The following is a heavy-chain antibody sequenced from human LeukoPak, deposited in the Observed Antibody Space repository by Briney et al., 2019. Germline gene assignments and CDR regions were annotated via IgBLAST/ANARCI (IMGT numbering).Heavy chain of an antibody. CDR2: ISTSGTT. D-gene: IGHD3-10*01. V-gene: IGHV4-4*07. J-gene: IGHJ4*02. CDR1: GGSIGNYY. Sequence: SETLSLTCTVSGGSIGNYYWNWIRQPAGKGLEWIGRISTSGTTNYHPSLKSRVALSLDTSKNQFSLNLRSVTAADTAIYFCARRHPYYYGSGTYSREDWGQGTLVTVSS. CDR3: ARRHPYYYGSGTYSRED.